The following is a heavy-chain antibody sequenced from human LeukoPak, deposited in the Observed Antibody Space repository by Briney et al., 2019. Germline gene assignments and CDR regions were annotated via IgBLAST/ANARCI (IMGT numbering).Heavy chain of an antibody. V-gene: IGHV3-21*01. Sequence: PGGSLRLSCAASGFTFSSYSMNWVRQAPGKGLEWVSSIDSSSNYRYYGDSVKGRFTISRDNAKNSLYLQMNSLRAEDTAVYYCARVKEAAAFDYWGQGTLVTVSA. CDR2: IDSSSNYR. D-gene: IGHD6-25*01. J-gene: IGHJ4*02. CDR3: ARVKEAAAFDY. CDR1: GFTFSSYS.